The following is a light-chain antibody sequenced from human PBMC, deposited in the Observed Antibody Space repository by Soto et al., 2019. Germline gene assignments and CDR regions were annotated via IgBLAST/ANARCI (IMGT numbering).Light chain of an antibody. Sequence: DIQMTQSPSSLSASVGDRVTITCRASQGIRNDLTWYQQKPGKAPKRLIYDASTLQSGVPLRFGGSGSGTEFPLIISSLQPEDFATYYCLQHNTYPWTFGQGTKVEIK. CDR1: QGIRND. V-gene: IGKV1-17*01. J-gene: IGKJ1*01. CDR3: LQHNTYPWT. CDR2: DAS.